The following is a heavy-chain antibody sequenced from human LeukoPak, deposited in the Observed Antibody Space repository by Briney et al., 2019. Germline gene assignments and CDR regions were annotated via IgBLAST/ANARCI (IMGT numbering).Heavy chain of an antibody. CDR3: ARAWRVPPFDY. CDR2: INHSGST. Sequence: SSETLSLTCAVYGGSFSGYYWSWIRQPPGKGLEWIGEINHSGSTNYNPSLKSRVTISVDTSKNQFSLKLSSVTAAGTAVYYCARAWRVPPFDYWGQGTLVTVSS. J-gene: IGHJ4*02. D-gene: IGHD6-19*01. CDR1: GGSFSGYY. V-gene: IGHV4-34*01.